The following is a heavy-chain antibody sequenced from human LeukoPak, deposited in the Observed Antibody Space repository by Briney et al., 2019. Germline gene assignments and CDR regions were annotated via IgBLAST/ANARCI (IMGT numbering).Heavy chain of an antibody. J-gene: IGHJ1*01. CDR3: AKDRVSSGWYEYFQY. V-gene: IGHV3-30*18. Sequence: GGSLRLSCAASGLTFSSYAMSWVRQAPGKGLEWVAVISYDGSNKYYADSVKGRFTISRDNSKNTLYLEMNSLRAEDTAVYYCAKDRVSSGWYEYFQYWGQGTLVTVSS. CDR1: GLTFSSYA. CDR2: ISYDGSNK. D-gene: IGHD6-19*01.